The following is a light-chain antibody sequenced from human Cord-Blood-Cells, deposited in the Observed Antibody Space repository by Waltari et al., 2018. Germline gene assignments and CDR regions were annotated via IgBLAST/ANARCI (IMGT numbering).Light chain of an antibody. V-gene: IGKV3-15*01. CDR2: GAS. J-gene: IGKJ1*01. CDR3: QQYNNWPRT. Sequence: EMVMTQSPATLSVSPGERATLSCRASQSVSSNLAWYQQKPGQAPRLLIYGASTRATGIPARFSGSGSGTEFTLTISSPQSEDFAVYYCQQYNNWPRTFGQGTKVEIK. CDR1: QSVSSN.